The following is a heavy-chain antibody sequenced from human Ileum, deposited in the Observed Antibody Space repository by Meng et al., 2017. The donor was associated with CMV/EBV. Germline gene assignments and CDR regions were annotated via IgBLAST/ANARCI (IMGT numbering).Heavy chain of an antibody. J-gene: IGHJ5*02. CDR2: IIPILGIA. CDR1: TFRSYA. V-gene: IGHV1-69*10. Sequence: TFRSYAISWVRQAPGQGLEWMGGIIPILGIANYAQKFQGRVTMTADKSTSTAYMELSSLRSEDTAVYYCARDIYDSSGYFPAYRFDPWGQGTLVTVSS. D-gene: IGHD3-22*01. CDR3: ARDIYDSSGYFPAYRFDP.